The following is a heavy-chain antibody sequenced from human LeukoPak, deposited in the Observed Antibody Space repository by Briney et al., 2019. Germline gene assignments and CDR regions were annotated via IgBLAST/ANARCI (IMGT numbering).Heavy chain of an antibody. V-gene: IGHV4-59*01. CDR2: MHSSGST. D-gene: IGHD4-11*01. Sequence: SETLSITCTVSGGSISSYYWSWIRQPQGKGLEWIGYMHSSGSTSYNPSLRSRVTISADTSKNQFSLRLNSVTAADTAVYYFARDTSDYPYFFDYWGQGTLVTVSS. J-gene: IGHJ4*02. CDR1: GGSISSYY. CDR3: ARDTSDYPYFFDY.